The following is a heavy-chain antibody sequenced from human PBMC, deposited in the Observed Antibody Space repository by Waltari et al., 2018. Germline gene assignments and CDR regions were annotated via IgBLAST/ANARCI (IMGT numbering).Heavy chain of an antibody. Sequence: EVQLVQSGAEVKKPGATVKISCKASGYTFPDYYLHSVQQAPGNGLEWMGRVDPEDGETIYAEKFQGRVTITADTSTDTAYMELSSLRSEDTAVYYCATDHNGQYYYDSSGTINWFDPWGQGTLVTVSS. D-gene: IGHD3-22*01. CDR1: GYTFPDYY. CDR2: VDPEDGET. V-gene: IGHV1-69-2*01. CDR3: ATDHNGQYYYDSSGTINWFDP. J-gene: IGHJ5*02.